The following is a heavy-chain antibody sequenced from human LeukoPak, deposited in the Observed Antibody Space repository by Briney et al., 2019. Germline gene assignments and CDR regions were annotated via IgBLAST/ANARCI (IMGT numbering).Heavy chain of an antibody. J-gene: IGHJ6*03. Sequence: ASVKVSCKASGYTFTGYHMHWVRQAPGQGLEWMGWINPNSGGTNYAQKFQGRVTVTRDKSISTAYMELSRLRSDDTAVYYCARDPSPSGSYYLLVGNYYYYYMDVWGKGTTVTVSS. V-gene: IGHV1-2*02. CDR1: GYTFTGYH. CDR2: INPNSGGT. CDR3: ARDPSPSGSYYLLVGNYYYYYMDV. D-gene: IGHD1-26*01.